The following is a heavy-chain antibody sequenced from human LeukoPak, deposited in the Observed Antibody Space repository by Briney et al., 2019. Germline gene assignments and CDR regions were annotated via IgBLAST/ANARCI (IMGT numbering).Heavy chain of an antibody. Sequence: PGGSLRLSCAASGFTFSSYWMHWVRQAPGKGLVWVSRINSDGSSTSYADSVKGRFTISRDNAKNTLYLQMNSLRAEDTAVYYCARAECSSTSCYSYNWFDPWGQGTLVTVSS. D-gene: IGHD2-2*01. CDR3: ARAECSSTSCYSYNWFDP. CDR1: GFTFSSYW. J-gene: IGHJ5*02. CDR2: INSDGSST. V-gene: IGHV3-74*01.